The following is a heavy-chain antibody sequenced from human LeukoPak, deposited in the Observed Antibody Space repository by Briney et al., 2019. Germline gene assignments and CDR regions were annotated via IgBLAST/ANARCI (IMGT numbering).Heavy chain of an antibody. Sequence: SETLSLTCTVSGGSISSGGYYWSWIRQHPGKGLEWIGYIYYSGSTYYNPSLKSRVTISVDTSKNQFSLKLSSVTAADTAVYYCATVAMVRGSVFDPWGQGTLVTVSS. CDR1: GGSISSGGYY. V-gene: IGHV4-31*03. J-gene: IGHJ5*02. D-gene: IGHD3-10*01. CDR3: ATVAMVRGSVFDP. CDR2: IYYSGST.